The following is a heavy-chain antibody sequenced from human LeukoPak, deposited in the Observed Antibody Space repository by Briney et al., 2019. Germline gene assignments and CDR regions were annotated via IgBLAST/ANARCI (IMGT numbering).Heavy chain of an antibody. D-gene: IGHD3-22*01. Sequence: SETLSLTCTVSSGSISSNNHFWGWIRQPQGKGLEWIGNIDYSGSTDYNPSFKSRVTISVDTSKNQVYLKLSSVTAADTAVYFCAKFYFDSSGYYDVFDIWGQGTMVTVSS. CDR3: AKFYFDSSGYYDVFDI. V-gene: IGHV4-61*05. CDR1: SGSISSNNHF. CDR2: IDYSGST. J-gene: IGHJ3*02.